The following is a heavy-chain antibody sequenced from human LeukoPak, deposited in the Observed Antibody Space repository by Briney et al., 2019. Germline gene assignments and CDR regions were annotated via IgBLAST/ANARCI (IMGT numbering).Heavy chain of an antibody. J-gene: IGHJ3*02. CDR1: GGSISSGSYY. CDR3: ARDRADDDGEKDALDI. V-gene: IGHV4-61*02. D-gene: IGHD4-17*01. Sequence: SETLSLTCTVSGGSISSGSYYWSWIRQPAGKGLEWIGRIYTSGSTNYNPSLKSRVTISVDTSKNQFSLKLSSVTAADTAVYYCARDRADDDGEKDALDIWGQGTMVTVSS. CDR2: IYTSGST.